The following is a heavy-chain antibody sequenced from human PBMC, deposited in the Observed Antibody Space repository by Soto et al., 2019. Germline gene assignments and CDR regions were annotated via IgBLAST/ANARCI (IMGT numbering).Heavy chain of an antibody. V-gene: IGHV1-2*07. Sequence: GASVKVSCKASGYTFTDHYVHWVRQAPGQGLEWMGWINTKTGASKYVHKFQGRVTMTRDPSISTAYMELSRLRSDDTAVYYCASESAVKTLLNSGSLHFAYCGQGTMRAVCS. D-gene: IGHD1-26*01. J-gene: IGHJ4*02. CDR2: INTKTGAS. CDR3: ASESAVKTLLNSGSLHFAY. CDR1: GYTFTDHY.